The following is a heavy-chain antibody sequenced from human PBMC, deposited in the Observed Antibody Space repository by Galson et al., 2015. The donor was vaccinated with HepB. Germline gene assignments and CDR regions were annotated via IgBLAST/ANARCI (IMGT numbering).Heavy chain of an antibody. CDR2: IYHSGVT. Sequence: SETLSLTCSVSGDSVINNGYYWTWIRQPPGRGLHWIGYIYHSGVTDFNPSLKSRLTMPVDTSKNQFSLRLSSVTAADTALYFCARAQGGVSMIAVVVTSAYYYMDVWSKGATVTVSS. D-gene: IGHD3-22*01. J-gene: IGHJ6*03. CDR3: ARAQGGVSMIAVVVTSAYYYMDV. V-gene: IGHV4-61*08. CDR1: GDSVINNGYY.